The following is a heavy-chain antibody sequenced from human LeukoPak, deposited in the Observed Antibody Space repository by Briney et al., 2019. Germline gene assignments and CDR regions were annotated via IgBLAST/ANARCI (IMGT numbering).Heavy chain of an antibody. CDR3: ARVRGGSGRSYAADAFDI. CDR2: ISRSGSYV. V-gene: IGHV3-21*01. Sequence: PGGSLRLSCAASGFTFSGYSMNWVRQAPGKGLEWVSSISRSGSYVYYADSVKGRFTISRDNAKNSLYLQMNSLRVEDTAVFYCARVRGGSGRSYAADAFDIWGQGTMVTVSS. D-gene: IGHD1-26*01. J-gene: IGHJ3*02. CDR1: GFTFSGYS.